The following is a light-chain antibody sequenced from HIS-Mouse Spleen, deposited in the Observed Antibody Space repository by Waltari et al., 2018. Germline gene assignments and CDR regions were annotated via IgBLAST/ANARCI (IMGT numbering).Light chain of an antibody. CDR1: QDISNY. V-gene: IGKV1-33*01. J-gene: IGKJ3*01. CDR3: QQYDNLPPGEFT. Sequence: DIQMTQSPSSLSASVGDRVTITCQASQDISNYLNWYQQKPGEDPKLLIYDASNLETGVPSRFSGSGSGTDFTFTISSLQPEDIATYYCQQYDNLPPGEFTFGPGTKVDIK. CDR2: DAS.